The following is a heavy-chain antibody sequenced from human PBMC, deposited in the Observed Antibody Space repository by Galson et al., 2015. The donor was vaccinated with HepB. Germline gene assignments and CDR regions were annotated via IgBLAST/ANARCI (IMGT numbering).Heavy chain of an antibody. CDR1: GYTFTDYF. V-gene: IGHV1-46*01. CDR3: ARDQEELATYFDVWSGYYYGMDV. Sequence: SVKVSCKASGYTFTDYFIHWVRQAPGQGLEWMGIINPRADRTIYAHKFQGRVTMTRDASTTTVYMELSSLRSEDAAVYYCARDQEELATYFDVWSGYYYGMDVWGQGTTVTVSS. J-gene: IGHJ6*02. D-gene: IGHD3-3*01. CDR2: INPRADRT.